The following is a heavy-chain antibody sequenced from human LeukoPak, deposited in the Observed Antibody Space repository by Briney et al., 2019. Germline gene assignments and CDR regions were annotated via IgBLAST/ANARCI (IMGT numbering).Heavy chain of an antibody. CDR2: IWYDGSDK. CDR3: ARDRGYSGYERFDY. J-gene: IGHJ4*02. V-gene: IGHV3-33*01. Sequence: GGSLRLSCAASGFTFRSYGMQWVRQAPGKGLEWVAVIWYDGSDKYYADSVKGRFTISRDNSKNTLSLQMNSLRAEDTAMYYCARDRGYSGYERFDYWGQGTLVTVSS. CDR1: GFTFRSYG. D-gene: IGHD5-12*01.